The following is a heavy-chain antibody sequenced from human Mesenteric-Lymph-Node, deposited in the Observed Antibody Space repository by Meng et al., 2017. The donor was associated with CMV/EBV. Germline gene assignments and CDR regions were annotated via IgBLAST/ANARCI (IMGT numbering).Heavy chain of an antibody. Sequence: QLQLQGSGPGLVKPSETLSLTCTVSGGSISSSSYHWGWIRQPPGKGLEWIGSIYYSGSTYYNPSLKSRVTISVDTSKNQFSLKLSSVTAADTAVYYCARPHYYGSGSSPWFDPWGQGTLVTVSS. V-gene: IGHV4-39*01. CDR2: IYYSGST. J-gene: IGHJ5*02. D-gene: IGHD3-10*01. CDR3: ARPHYYGSGSSPWFDP. CDR1: GGSISSSSYH.